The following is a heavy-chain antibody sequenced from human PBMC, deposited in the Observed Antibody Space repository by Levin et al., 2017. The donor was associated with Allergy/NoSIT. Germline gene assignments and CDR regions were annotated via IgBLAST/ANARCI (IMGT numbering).Heavy chain of an antibody. CDR2: IDPSDSYA. D-gene: IGHD3-10*01. J-gene: IGHJ4*02. CDR1: GYSFTLSW. V-gene: IGHV5-10-1*01. CDR3: ARQDNTIRGVPTWPIDH. Sequence: PGESLKISCRGSGYSFTLSWIHWVRQIPGRGLEWMGRIDPSDSYANYNPSFQGHVTISADTSINTAYLQWSRLKASDTAMYFGARQDNTIRGVPTWPIDHWGQGTLVTVSS.